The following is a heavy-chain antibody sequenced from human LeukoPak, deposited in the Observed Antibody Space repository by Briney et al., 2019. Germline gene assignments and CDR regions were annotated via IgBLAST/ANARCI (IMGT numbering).Heavy chain of an antibody. CDR1: GGSISSYY. D-gene: IGHD5-12*01. Sequence: LETLSLSCTVSGGSISSYYWNWIRQSPGKGLEWIGYISYSGSTNYNPSLKVRVTISLDTSKNQFSLKVRSVTAADTAVYYCARGFDSKSTYFDYWGQGTLVPGSS. CDR3: ARGFDSKSTYFDY. V-gene: IGHV4-59*01. CDR2: ISYSGST. J-gene: IGHJ4*02.